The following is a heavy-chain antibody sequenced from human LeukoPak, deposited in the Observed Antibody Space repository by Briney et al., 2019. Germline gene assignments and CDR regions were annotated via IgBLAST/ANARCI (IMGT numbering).Heavy chain of an antibody. D-gene: IGHD4-17*01. CDR3: ARVAINDYGDYFDY. CDR1: GFTFSSYE. CDR2: ISSSDSTI. Sequence: GGSLRLSCAASGFTFSSYEMNWVRQAPGKGLEWVSHISSSDSTIYYADSVKGRFTISRDNAKNSLYLQMNSLRAEDTAVYYCARVAINDYGDYFDYWGQGTLVTVSS. V-gene: IGHV3-48*03. J-gene: IGHJ4*02.